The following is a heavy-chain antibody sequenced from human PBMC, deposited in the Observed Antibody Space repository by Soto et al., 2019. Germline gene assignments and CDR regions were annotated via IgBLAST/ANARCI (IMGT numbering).Heavy chain of an antibody. Sequence: SETLSLTCAVYGGSFSGYYWSWIRQPPGKGLEWIGEINHSGSTNYNPSLKSRVTISVDTSRNQFSLKLSSVTAADTAVFYCARGRGYSKSFDYWGQGTLVTVSS. CDR2: INHSGST. V-gene: IGHV4-34*01. D-gene: IGHD6-25*01. CDR1: GGSFSGYY. CDR3: ARGRGYSKSFDY. J-gene: IGHJ4*02.